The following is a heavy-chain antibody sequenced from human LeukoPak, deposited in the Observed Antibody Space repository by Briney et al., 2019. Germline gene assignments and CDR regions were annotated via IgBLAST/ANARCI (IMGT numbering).Heavy chain of an antibody. CDR2: INHSGST. D-gene: IGHD6-19*01. V-gene: IGHV4-34*01. Sequence: SETLSLTCAVYGGSFSGYYWSWIRQPPGKGLEWIGEINHSGSTSYNPSLKSRVTISVDTSKNQFSLKLSSVTAADTAVYYCARDLGTSGWHTFDYWGQGTLVTVSS. CDR3: ARDLGTSGWHTFDY. J-gene: IGHJ4*02. CDR1: GGSFSGYY.